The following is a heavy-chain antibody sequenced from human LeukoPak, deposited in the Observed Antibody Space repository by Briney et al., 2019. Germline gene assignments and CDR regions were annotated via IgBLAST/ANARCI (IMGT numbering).Heavy chain of an antibody. J-gene: IGHJ5*02. D-gene: IGHD2/OR15-2a*01. Sequence: SETLSLTCNVSGASLSNYYWDWLRQPPGKGLEWIGYISDTGKTDSNPSLKSRVTISLDTSKNHFSLRLGSVTTAGSAIYYCATGYYEPFATWGPGILVTVSS. CDR1: GASLSNYY. V-gene: IGHV4-59*01. CDR3: ATGYYEPFAT. CDR2: ISDTGKT.